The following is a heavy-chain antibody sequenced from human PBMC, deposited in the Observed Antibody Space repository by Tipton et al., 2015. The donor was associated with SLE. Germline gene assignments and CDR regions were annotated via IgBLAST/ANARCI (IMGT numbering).Heavy chain of an antibody. V-gene: IGHV4-59*01. CDR2: IYCSGST. D-gene: IGHD3-16*01. J-gene: IGHJ5*02. Sequence: TLSLTCTVSGGSISSYYWSWIRQPPGKGLEWIGYIYCSGSTNYNPSLKSRVTISVDTSKNQFSLKLSSVTAADTAVYYCAREGAEGFDPWGQGTLVTVSS. CDR3: AREGAEGFDP. CDR1: GGSISSYY.